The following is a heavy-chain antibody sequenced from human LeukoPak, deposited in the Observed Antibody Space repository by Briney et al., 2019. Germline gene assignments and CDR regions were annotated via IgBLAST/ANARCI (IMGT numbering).Heavy chain of an antibody. J-gene: IGHJ4*02. V-gene: IGHV3-30*18. CDR2: ISNDGSNK. CDR3: AKDWGAGGSALNF. D-gene: IGHD3-10*01. CDR1: GFSFSTYG. Sequence: GGSQRLSCAASGFSFSTYGMHSAREPPSKGLEWVAVISNDGSNKYYADPVKGRFTIPRDNSKSTLYVQMNGLRAGDTAVYYCAKDWGAGGSALNFWGQGTLVTVRS.